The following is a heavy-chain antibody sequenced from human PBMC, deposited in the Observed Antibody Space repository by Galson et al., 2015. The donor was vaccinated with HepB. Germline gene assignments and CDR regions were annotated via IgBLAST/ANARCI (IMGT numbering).Heavy chain of an antibody. J-gene: IGHJ3*01. CDR1: GFSFSYYG. D-gene: IGHD3-10*01. Sequence: SLRLSCAASGFSFSYYGLHWVRQAPGKGLEWVALISPDGTNTYYADSVKGRFTISRDNFRNTLFLQMDSLRPGDTALYSCAKTSARGAGIYYKGAFDVWGQGTMVTVSS. CDR2: ISPDGTNT. V-gene: IGHV3-30*18. CDR3: AKTSARGAGIYYKGAFDV.